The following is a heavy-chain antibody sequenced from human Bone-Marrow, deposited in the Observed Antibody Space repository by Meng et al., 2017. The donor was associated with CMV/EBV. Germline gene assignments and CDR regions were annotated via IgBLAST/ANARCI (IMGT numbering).Heavy chain of an antibody. CDR1: GFTFSNYW. J-gene: IGHJ4*02. CDR3: VKESLG. CDR2: LNRDGSGK. V-gene: IGHV3-7*01. Sequence: GGSLRLSCAASGFTFSNYWMTWVRQAQGKGLEWVANLNRDGSGKYYVDSVKGRFTISRDNAQNSVYLQMSTLRAEDTAVYYCVKESLGWGQGTLVTVSS.